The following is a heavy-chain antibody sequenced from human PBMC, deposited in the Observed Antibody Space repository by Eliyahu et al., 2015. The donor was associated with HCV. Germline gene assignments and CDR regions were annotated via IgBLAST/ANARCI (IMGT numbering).Heavy chain of an antibody. CDR1: GFXFSXYW. J-gene: IGHJ4*02. CDR2: INSDGSST. D-gene: IGHD1-1*01. CDR3: ARGGGGTWRMDY. V-gene: IGHV3-74*01. Sequence: EVQLVESGGGLVQPGGSLRLSCAASGFXFSXYWMHWVRQAPGKGLVWVSRINSDGSSTSYADSVKGRFTISRDNAKNTLYLQMNSLRAEDTAVYYCARGGGGTWRMDYWGQGTLVTVSS.